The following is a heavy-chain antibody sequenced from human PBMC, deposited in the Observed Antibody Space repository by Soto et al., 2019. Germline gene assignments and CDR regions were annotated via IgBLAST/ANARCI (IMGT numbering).Heavy chain of an antibody. CDR2: MYYNGNI. V-gene: IGHV4-59*01. J-gene: IGHJ5*02. CDR3: ASGGNWFDP. CDR1: GGSISNYY. D-gene: IGHD3-16*01. Sequence: SETLSLTCNVSGGSISNYYWTWIRQSPEKGLEWIGYMYYNGNINYNPSLKSRVTISIDTSKNQFSLTLKSVSAADTAVYYCASGGNWFDPWGQGVQVTVSS.